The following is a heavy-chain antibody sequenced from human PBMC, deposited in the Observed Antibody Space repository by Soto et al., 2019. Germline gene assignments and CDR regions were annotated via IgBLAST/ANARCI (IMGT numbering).Heavy chain of an antibody. D-gene: IGHD1-26*01. CDR1: GFTFSSYA. J-gene: IGHJ6*03. Sequence: EVQLVESGGGLVQPGGSLRLSCAASGFTFSSYAMHWVRQAPGKGLEYVSAISSNGGSTYYANSVKGRFTISRDNSKNTLYLQMGSLRAEDMAVYYCARDVLGGRYSMDVWGQGTTVTGSS. V-gene: IGHV3-64*01. CDR2: ISSNGGST. CDR3: ARDVLGGRYSMDV.